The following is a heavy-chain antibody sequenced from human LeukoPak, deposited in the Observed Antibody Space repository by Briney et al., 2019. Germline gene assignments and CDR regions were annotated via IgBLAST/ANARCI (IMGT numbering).Heavy chain of an antibody. CDR1: GGSISSSRYF. CDR2: ISYTGST. V-gene: IGHV4-39*07. CDR3: AREDGWGVDI. J-gene: IGHJ3*02. D-gene: IGHD3-16*01. Sequence: SETLSLTCTVSGGSISSSRYFWGWIRQPPGKGLEWIGSISYTGSTYYNPSLKSRVIISVDTSKNQFSLKLSSVTAADTAVYYCAREDGWGVDIWGQGTMVTVSS.